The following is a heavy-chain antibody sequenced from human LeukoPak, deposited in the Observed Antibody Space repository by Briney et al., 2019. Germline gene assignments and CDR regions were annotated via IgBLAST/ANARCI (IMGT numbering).Heavy chain of an antibody. Sequence: PGGSLRLSCAASGFTFSSYSMNWVRQAPGKGLEWVSSISSSSSYIYYADSVKGRFTISRDNAKNSLYLQMNSLRAEDTAVYYCAKGRGSSGYIYFDYWGQGTLVTVSS. J-gene: IGHJ4*02. V-gene: IGHV3-21*01. CDR1: GFTFSSYS. D-gene: IGHD6-19*01. CDR3: AKGRGSSGYIYFDY. CDR2: ISSSSSYI.